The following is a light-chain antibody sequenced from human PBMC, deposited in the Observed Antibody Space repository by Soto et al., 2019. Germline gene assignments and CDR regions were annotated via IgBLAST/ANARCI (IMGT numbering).Light chain of an antibody. CDR2: DAS. J-gene: IGKJ4*01. CDR1: QGIGSA. Sequence: AIQLTQSPSSLSASIGDRVTITCRARQGIGSALAWYQQAPGKPPKLLIFDASTLENGVPSRFSGGGSGIDFPLTISSLQPEDFATYYCLLFNTYPQAFGGGTKVEIK. V-gene: IGKV1-13*02. CDR3: LLFNTYPQA.